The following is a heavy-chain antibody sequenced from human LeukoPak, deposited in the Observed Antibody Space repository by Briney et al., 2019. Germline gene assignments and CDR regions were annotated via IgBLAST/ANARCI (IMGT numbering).Heavy chain of an antibody. CDR2: ISGSGGST. V-gene: IGHV3-23*01. D-gene: IGHD3-10*02. CDR3: AKDSRLFSDAFDI. Sequence: GGSLRLSCAASGFTFSSYAMSWVRQAPGKGLEWVSAISGSGGSTCYADSVKGRFTISRDNSKNTLYLQMNSLRAEDTAVYYRAKDSRLFSDAFDIWGQGTMVTVSS. CDR1: GFTFSSYA. J-gene: IGHJ3*02.